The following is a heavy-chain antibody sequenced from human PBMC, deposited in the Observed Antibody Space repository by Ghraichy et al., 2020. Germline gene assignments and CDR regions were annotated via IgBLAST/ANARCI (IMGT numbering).Heavy chain of an antibody. D-gene: IGHD6-13*01. CDR2: ISGSGGST. CDR1: GFTFSSYA. V-gene: IGHV3-23*01. Sequence: GESLNISCAASGFTFSSYAMSWVRQAPGKGLEWVSAISGSGGSTYYADSVKGRFTISRDNSKNTLYLQMNSLRAEDTAVYYCAKVWRGWGSSWPDHLLDYWGQGTLVTVSS. CDR3: AKVWRGWGSSWPDHLLDY. J-gene: IGHJ4*02.